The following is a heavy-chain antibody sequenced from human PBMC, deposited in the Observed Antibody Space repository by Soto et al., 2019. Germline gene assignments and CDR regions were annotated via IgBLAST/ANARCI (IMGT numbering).Heavy chain of an antibody. Sequence: GGSLGLSCASSGFTFSTYGMHWFRQAPGKGLEWVAVISYDGSNKYYADSVKGRFTISRDNSKNTLYLQMNSLRAEDTAVYYCATAAAGTGGWFDPWGQGTLVTVSS. CDR2: ISYDGSNK. V-gene: IGHV3-30*03. CDR3: ATAAAGTGGWFDP. J-gene: IGHJ5*02. CDR1: GFTFSTYG. D-gene: IGHD6-13*01.